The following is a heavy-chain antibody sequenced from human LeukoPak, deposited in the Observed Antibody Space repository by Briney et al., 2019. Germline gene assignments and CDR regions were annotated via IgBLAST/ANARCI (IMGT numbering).Heavy chain of an antibody. D-gene: IGHD3-10*01. Sequence: GVSLRLSCAASGFTFSRYSMMWVRQAPGKGLEWVSSISSSSSHIYYADSVKGRFTISRDNAKNSLFLQMNSLRAEDTAVYYCARDLLGSGSYGGYWGQGTLVTVSS. CDR1: GFTFSRYS. J-gene: IGHJ4*02. CDR3: ARDLLGSGSYGGY. V-gene: IGHV3-21*01. CDR2: ISSSSSHI.